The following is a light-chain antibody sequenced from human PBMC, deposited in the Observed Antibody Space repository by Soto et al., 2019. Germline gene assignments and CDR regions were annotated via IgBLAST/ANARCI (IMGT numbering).Light chain of an antibody. CDR1: SSDVWSYNL. CDR2: EDS. V-gene: IGLV2-23*01. J-gene: IGLJ2*01. CDR3: CSYAGSSTPVV. Sequence: QSALTQPASVSGSPGQSITISCTGTSSDVWSYNLVSWYQQHPGTAPKLMIYEDSKRPSGVSNRFSDSKSGNTASLTISGLQAEDEADYYCCSYAGSSTPVVFGGGTKLTVL.